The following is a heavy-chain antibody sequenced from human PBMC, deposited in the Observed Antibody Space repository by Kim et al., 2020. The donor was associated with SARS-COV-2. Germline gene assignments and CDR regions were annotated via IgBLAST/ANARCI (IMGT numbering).Heavy chain of an antibody. D-gene: IGHD4-17*01. V-gene: IGHV1-24*01. CDR1: GYTLTELS. CDR3: ATVDYGDYVAAFDI. Sequence: ASVKVSCKVSGYTLTELSMHWVRQAPGKGLEWMGGFDPEDGETIYAQKFQGRVTMTEDTSTDTAYMELSSLRSEDTAVYYCATVDYGDYVAAFDIWGQGTMVTVSS. J-gene: IGHJ3*02. CDR2: FDPEDGET.